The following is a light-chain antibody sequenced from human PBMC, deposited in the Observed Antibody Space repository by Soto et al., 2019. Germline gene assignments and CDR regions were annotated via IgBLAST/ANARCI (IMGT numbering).Light chain of an antibody. CDR2: TND. Sequence: QSVLTQSPSASGTPGQRVTISCSGSSSNIGKNAVNWYQQLPGTAPKLLIYTNDQRPSGVPDRFSGSKSGTSASLAISGLQSEDEADYYCAAWDDSLNGPVFGGATKVTVL. V-gene: IGLV1-44*01. J-gene: IGLJ3*02. CDR3: AAWDDSLNGPV. CDR1: SSNIGKNA.